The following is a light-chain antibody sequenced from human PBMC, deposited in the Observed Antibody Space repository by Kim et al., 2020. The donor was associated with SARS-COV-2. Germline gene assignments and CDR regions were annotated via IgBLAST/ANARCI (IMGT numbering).Light chain of an antibody. CDR2: GKN. CDR3: NSRDSNDNVV. Sequence: ALGQTVRNTCQGDSGRSYYATWDQQKPGQAPILVIYGKNNRPSGIPDRFSGSSSGNTASLTITGTQAGDEADYYCNSRDSNDNVVFGGGTKLTVL. V-gene: IGLV3-19*01. J-gene: IGLJ2*01. CDR1: SGRSYY.